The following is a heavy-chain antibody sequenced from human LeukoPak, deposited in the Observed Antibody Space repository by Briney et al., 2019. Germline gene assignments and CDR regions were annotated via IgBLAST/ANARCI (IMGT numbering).Heavy chain of an antibody. V-gene: IGHV1-2*02. Sequence: ASVKVSCKASGYSFTVYYIHWVRQAPGQGLEWLGCINPNSGGTNYAQKFQGRVTMTRDTSIRTAYLHLSGLSSDDMAVYFCARAEMSPFWSASYSGSYSFDYWGQGTLVTASS. D-gene: IGHD3-3*01. J-gene: IGHJ4*02. CDR2: INPNSGGT. CDR1: GYSFTVYY. CDR3: ARAEMSPFWSASYSGSYSFDY.